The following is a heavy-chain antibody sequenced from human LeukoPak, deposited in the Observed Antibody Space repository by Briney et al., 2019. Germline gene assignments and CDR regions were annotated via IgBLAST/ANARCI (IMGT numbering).Heavy chain of an antibody. V-gene: IGHV3-23*01. CDR1: GFTFSSYA. J-gene: IGHJ4*02. CDR2: ISGSGGST. D-gene: IGHD5-18*01. CDR3: AKARRYSYGYGGGYFDY. Sequence: PGGSLRLSCAASGFTFSSYAMSWVRQAPGKGLEWVSAISGSGGSTYYADSVKGRFTISRDNSKNTLYLQMNSLRAEDTAVYYCAKARRYSYGYGGGYFDYWGQGTLVTVSS.